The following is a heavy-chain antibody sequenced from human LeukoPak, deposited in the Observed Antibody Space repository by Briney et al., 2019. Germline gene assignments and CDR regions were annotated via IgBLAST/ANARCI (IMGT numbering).Heavy chain of an antibody. CDR2: ISAYNGNT. CDR1: GYTFTSYG. J-gene: IGHJ4*02. Sequence: GASVKVSCKASGYTFTSYGISWVRQAPGQGLEWMGWISAYNGNTNYAQKLQGRVTMTTDTSTSTAYMELRSLRSDDTAVYYCAREAPLVTMAQVAFDYWGQGTLVTVSS. CDR3: AREAPLVTMAQVAFDY. D-gene: IGHD3-10*01. V-gene: IGHV1-18*01.